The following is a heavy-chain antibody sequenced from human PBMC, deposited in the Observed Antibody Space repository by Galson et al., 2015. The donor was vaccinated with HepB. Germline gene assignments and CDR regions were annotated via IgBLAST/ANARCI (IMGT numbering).Heavy chain of an antibody. V-gene: IGHV3-53*01. CDR3: AKDCLGCVPTLDHGT. J-gene: IGHJ5*02. CDR1: GFSVSSNY. CDR2: TYSGGGT. D-gene: IGHD1-26*01. Sequence: SLRLSCAASGFSVSSNYMTWVRQAPGKGLEWVSVTYSGGGTYYADSVKGRSTVSRDSSKNTLYLQMNSLRAEDTAVYYCAKDCLGCVPTLDHGTWGQGTLVTVSS.